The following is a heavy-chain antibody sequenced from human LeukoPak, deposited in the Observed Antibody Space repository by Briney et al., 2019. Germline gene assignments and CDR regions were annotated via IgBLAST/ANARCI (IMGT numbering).Heavy chain of an antibody. CDR3: ARASHRAQYYFDY. Sequence: SETLSLTCTVSGYSISSGYYWGWIRQPPGKGLEWIGYIYYSGSTNYNPSLKSRVTISVDTSKNQFSLKLSSVTAADTAVYYCARASHRAQYYFDYWGQGTLVTVSS. J-gene: IGHJ4*02. CDR1: GYSISSGYY. CDR2: IYYSGST. V-gene: IGHV4-38-2*02.